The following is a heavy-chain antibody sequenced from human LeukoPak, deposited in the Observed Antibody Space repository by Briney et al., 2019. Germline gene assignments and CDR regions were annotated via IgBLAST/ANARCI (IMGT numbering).Heavy chain of an antibody. CDR3: AIIGSGSYFFDY. V-gene: IGHV1-2*06. J-gene: IGHJ4*02. Sequence: ASVKVSCKASGYTFTGYYMHWVRQAPGQGLEWMGRINPNSGGTSYAQKFQGRVTMTRDTSISTAYMELSRLRSEDTAVYYCAIIGSGSYFFDYWGQGTLVTVSS. D-gene: IGHD1-26*01. CDR1: GYTFTGYY. CDR2: INPNSGGT.